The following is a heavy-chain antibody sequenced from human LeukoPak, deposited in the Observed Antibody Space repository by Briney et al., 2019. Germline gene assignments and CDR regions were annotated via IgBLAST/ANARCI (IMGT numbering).Heavy chain of an antibody. V-gene: IGHV3-7*03. Sequence: GGSLRLSCATSEFTFSSYWMSWLRQAPGKGLEWVANIKQDGSEEYYVDSVKGRVTISRDNAKNSLYLRMNSLRAEDTAVYHCARISSTTGVAWGGYLDFWGQGTLVTVSS. CDR1: EFTFSSYW. J-gene: IGHJ4*02. D-gene: IGHD2-8*01. CDR2: IKQDGSEE. CDR3: ARISSTTGVAWGGYLDF.